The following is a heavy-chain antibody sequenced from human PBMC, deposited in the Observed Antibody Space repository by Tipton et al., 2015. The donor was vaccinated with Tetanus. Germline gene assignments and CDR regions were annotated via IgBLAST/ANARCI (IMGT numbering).Heavy chain of an antibody. Sequence: QMQLVQSGAEMKKPGASVKVSCKASGYTFTGYYIYWVRQAPGQGLEWMGWIDPNGGGTVYAQKFQGRVTMTRDTSISTGYMELRSLRSDDTAVYYCARDRGDYIYYGMDVWGPGTTVTVS. V-gene: IGHV1-2*02. D-gene: IGHD3-22*01. CDR1: GYTFTGYY. CDR3: ARDRGDYIYYGMDV. J-gene: IGHJ6*02. CDR2: IDPNGGGT.